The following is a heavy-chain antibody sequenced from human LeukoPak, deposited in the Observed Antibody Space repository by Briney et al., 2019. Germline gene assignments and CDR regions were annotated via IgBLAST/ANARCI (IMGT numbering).Heavy chain of an antibody. V-gene: IGHV3-30*02. Sequence: GGSLRLSCAASGFTFSSYGMHWVRQAAGKGLEWVAFIRYDGSNKYYADSVKGRFTISRDNSKNTLYLQMNSLRAEDTAVYYCAKTTITILDAFDIWGQGTMVTVSS. CDR3: AKTTITILDAFDI. CDR2: IRYDGSNK. CDR1: GFTFSSYG. D-gene: IGHD3-3*01. J-gene: IGHJ3*02.